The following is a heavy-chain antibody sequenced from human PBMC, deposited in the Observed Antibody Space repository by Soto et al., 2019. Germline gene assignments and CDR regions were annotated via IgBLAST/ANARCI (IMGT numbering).Heavy chain of an antibody. V-gene: IGHV1-18*04. CDR2: ISPYNGTT. CDR3: ARDGERDTGLNFYYYLHGMDA. J-gene: IGHJ6*02. Sequence: ASVKVSCKASGYTFTTYGISWVRQAPGQGLEWMGGISPYNGTTKYAEKFQGEMTMTTDTATSTAYMDLRSLRSDDTAVYYCARDGERDTGLNFYYYLHGMDAWGQGTRVTVSS. D-gene: IGHD1-1*01. CDR1: GYTFTTYG.